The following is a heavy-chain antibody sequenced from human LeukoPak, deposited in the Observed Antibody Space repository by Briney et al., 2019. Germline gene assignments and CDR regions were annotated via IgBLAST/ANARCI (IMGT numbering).Heavy chain of an antibody. V-gene: IGHV4-34*01. J-gene: IGHJ5*02. CDR2: INHSGST. Sequence: SETLSLTCAVYGGSFSGYYWSWIRQPPGKGLEWIGEINHSGSTNYNPSLKSRVTISVDTSKNQLSLKLSSVTAADTAVYYCARGSIAARLRWFDPWGQGTLVTVSS. CDR3: ARGSIAARLRWFDP. CDR1: GGSFSGYY. D-gene: IGHD6-6*01.